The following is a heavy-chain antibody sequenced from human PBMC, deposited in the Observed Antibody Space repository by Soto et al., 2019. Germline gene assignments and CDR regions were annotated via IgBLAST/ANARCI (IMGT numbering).Heavy chain of an antibody. CDR1: GYSFTSYW. J-gene: IGHJ6*02. CDR3: ARAPGYCSSTSCRPTYGLDV. Sequence: GASLKISCKGSGYSFTSYWIGWVRQMPGKGLEWMGIIYPCDSDTRYSPSFQGQVTISADKSISTAYLQWRSLKASETAMYYCARAPGYCSSTSCRPTYGLDVWGQGTTVTVFS. V-gene: IGHV5-51*01. CDR2: IYPCDSDT. D-gene: IGHD2-2*03.